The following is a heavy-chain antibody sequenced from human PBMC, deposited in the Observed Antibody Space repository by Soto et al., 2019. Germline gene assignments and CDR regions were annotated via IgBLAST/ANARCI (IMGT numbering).Heavy chain of an antibody. J-gene: IGHJ5*02. CDR2: IYYSGST. V-gene: IGHV4-59*01. D-gene: IGHD5-18*01. CDR3: ASSRVPYSYGWDNWFDP. Sequence: SETLSLTCTVSGGSISSYYWSWIRQPPGKGLEWIGYIYYSGSTNYNPSLKSRVTISVDTSKIQFSLKLSSLTAADTAVYYCASSRVPYSYGWDNWFDPWGQGTLVTVSS. CDR1: GGSISSYY.